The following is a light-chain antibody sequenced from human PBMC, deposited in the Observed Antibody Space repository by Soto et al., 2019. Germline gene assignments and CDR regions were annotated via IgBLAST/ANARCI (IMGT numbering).Light chain of an antibody. CDR3: SSHTTSSTWV. J-gene: IGLJ3*02. V-gene: IGLV2-14*01. CDR2: EVS. Sequence: QSALTQPASVSGSPGQSITISCTGTSSDVVGYNFVSWYQHHPGKAPKLMIYEVSNRPSGVSNRFSASKSGNTASLTISGLQAEDEADYYCSSHTTSSTWVFGGGTKLTVL. CDR1: SSDVVGYNF.